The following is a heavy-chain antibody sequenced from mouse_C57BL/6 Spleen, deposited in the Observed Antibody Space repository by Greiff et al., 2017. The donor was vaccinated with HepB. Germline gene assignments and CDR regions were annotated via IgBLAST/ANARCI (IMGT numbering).Heavy chain of an antibody. J-gene: IGHJ4*01. V-gene: IGHV1-7*01. D-gene: IGHD2-1*01. CDR1: GYTFTSYW. CDR3: ARWGEYGNYEDAMDY. Sequence: QVQLKESGAELAHPGASVKLSCQASGYTFTSYWMHWVQQWPGQGLEWIGYINPSSGYITYNQKCKDKSTLTADKSSSTAYMQLSSLTYEDSAVYYGARWGEYGNYEDAMDYWGQGTSGTVSS. CDR2: INPSSGYI.